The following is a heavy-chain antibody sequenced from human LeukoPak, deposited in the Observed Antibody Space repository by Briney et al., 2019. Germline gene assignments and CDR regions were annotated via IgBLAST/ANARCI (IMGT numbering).Heavy chain of an antibody. CDR2: IYYTGST. J-gene: IGHJ4*02. Sequence: SQTLSLTCTLSGGSVTDYYWSWIRQSPGKGLEWIGYIYYTGSTSYSPSLKSRVAISADTSQNQFSLKLSSVTAADTAVYYCASRKLENDYWGQGTLVTVSS. CDR1: GGSVTDYY. CDR3: ASRKLENDY. V-gene: IGHV4-59*02. D-gene: IGHD1-1*01.